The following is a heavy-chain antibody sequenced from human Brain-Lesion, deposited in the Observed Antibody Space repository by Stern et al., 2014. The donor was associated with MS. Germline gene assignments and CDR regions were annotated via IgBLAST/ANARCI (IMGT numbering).Heavy chain of an antibody. CDR3: ARDPRRGGLSGYYHGMDV. CDR1: GASLSNTQW. V-gene: IGHV4-4*02. D-gene: IGHD3-10*01. Sequence: VQLEESGPGLVKPSGPLSLTCAVSGASLSNTQWWTWVRQSPGKGLEWIGEIYQSGSANYNPPLRSRVTISVDRSKNSFSLKLTSVTAADTAVYYCARDPRRGGLSGYYHGMDVWGQGTTVTVSS. J-gene: IGHJ6*02. CDR2: IYQSGSA.